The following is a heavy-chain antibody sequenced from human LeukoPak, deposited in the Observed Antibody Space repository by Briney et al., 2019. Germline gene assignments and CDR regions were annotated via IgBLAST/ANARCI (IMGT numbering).Heavy chain of an antibody. V-gene: IGHV1-18*01. CDR1: GYTFTSYG. J-gene: IGHJ4*02. CDR2: SSAYNGNT. CDR3: ATEIPGTSSGYDR. D-gene: IGHD3-22*01. Sequence: ASVKVPCKASGYTFTSYGISWVRQAPGQGLEWMGWSSAYNGNTNYAQKFQGRVTMTEDTSTDTAYMELSSLRSEDTAVYYCATEIPGTSSGYDRWGQGTLVTVSS.